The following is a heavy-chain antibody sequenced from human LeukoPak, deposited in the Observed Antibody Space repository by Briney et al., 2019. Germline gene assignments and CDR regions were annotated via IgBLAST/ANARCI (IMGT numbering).Heavy chain of an antibody. Sequence: ASVKVSCKASGYTFTNYYMHWVRQAPGQGLEWMGIINPSGGSTSYAQQFQGRVTMTRDTSTSTVYMELSSLRSEDMAVYNCARTPVELATDYFDYWGQGTLVTVSS. CDR1: GYTFTNYY. V-gene: IGHV1-46*01. J-gene: IGHJ4*02. CDR3: ARTPVELATDYFDY. CDR2: INPSGGST. D-gene: IGHD5-24*01.